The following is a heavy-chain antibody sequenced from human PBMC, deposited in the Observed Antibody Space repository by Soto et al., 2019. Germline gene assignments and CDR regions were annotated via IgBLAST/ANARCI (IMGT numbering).Heavy chain of an antibody. D-gene: IGHD3-16*01. CDR2: IIPIFGTA. V-gene: IGHV1-69*01. Sequence: QVQLVQSGAEVKKPGSSVKVSCKASGGTFSSYAISWVRQAPGQGLEWMGGIIPIFGTANYAQKFQGRVTITADESTSTAYVGLSSLRSEDTAVYYCARGGLHYYYYGMDVWGQGTTVTVSS. J-gene: IGHJ6*02. CDR1: GGTFSSYA. CDR3: ARGGLHYYYYGMDV.